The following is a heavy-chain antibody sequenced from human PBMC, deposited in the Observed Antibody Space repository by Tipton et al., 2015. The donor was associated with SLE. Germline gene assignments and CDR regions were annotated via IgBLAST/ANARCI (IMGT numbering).Heavy chain of an antibody. CDR1: GGSISSSNW. Sequence: SLRLSCAVSGGSISSSNWWIWVRQPPGKGLEWIGEIYHSGSTNYNPSLKSRVTISVDTSKNQFSLKLTSLTAADTAVYYCARETSWVDYWGQGTLVTVSS. J-gene: IGHJ4*02. V-gene: IGHV4-4*02. D-gene: IGHD7-27*01. CDR2: IYHSGST. CDR3: ARETSWVDY.